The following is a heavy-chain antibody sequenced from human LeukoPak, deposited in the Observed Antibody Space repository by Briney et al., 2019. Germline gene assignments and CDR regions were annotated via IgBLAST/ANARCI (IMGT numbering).Heavy chain of an antibody. D-gene: IGHD6-6*01. CDR2: INHSGST. J-gene: IGHJ4*02. V-gene: IGHV4-34*01. CDR1: GGSFSGYY. Sequence: SGTLSLTCAVYGGSFSGYYWSWIRQPPGKGLEWIGEINHSGSTNYNPSLKSRVTISVDTSKNQFSLKLSSVTAADTAVYYCARASIAARPRYFDYWGQGTLVTVSS. CDR3: ARASIAARPRYFDY.